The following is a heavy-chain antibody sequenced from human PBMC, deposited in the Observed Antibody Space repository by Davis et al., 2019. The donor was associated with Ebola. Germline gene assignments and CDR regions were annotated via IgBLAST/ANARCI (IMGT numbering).Heavy chain of an antibody. CDR1: GFTFSSYS. CDR2: ISSSSSTI. CDR3: ARERLAIVVVPAAMGYYYYYGMDV. Sequence: GESLKLSCAASGFTFSSYSMNWVRQAPGKGLEWVSYISSSSSTIYYADSVKGRFTISRDNAKNSLYLQMNSLRDEDTAVYYCARERLAIVVVPAAMGYYYYYGMDVWGQGTTVTVSS. V-gene: IGHV3-48*02. D-gene: IGHD2-2*01. J-gene: IGHJ6*02.